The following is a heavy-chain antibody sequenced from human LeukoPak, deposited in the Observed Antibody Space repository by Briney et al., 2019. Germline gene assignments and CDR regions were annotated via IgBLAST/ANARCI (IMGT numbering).Heavy chain of an antibody. CDR2: ISTSSSPI. V-gene: IGHV3-48*04. Sequence: GGSLRLSCAASGFIFSSYSMNWVRQAPGKGLEWVSYISTSSSPIYYADSVMGRFTISRDNAKNSLYLLMNSLRADDTAVYYCARVRRGDSSGYFQDYWGQGTLVTVSS. CDR3: ARVRRGDSSGYFQDY. D-gene: IGHD3-22*01. J-gene: IGHJ4*02. CDR1: GFIFSSYS.